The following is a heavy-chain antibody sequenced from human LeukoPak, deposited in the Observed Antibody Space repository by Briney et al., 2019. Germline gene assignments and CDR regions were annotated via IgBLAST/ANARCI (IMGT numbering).Heavy chain of an antibody. V-gene: IGHV4-4*07. Sequence: SETLSLTCTDSGGSISSYYWSWIRQPAGKGLEWIGRIYTSGSTNYNPSLKSRVTMSVDTSKNQFSLKLSSVTAADTAVYYCARERKDCSSTSCYGPWGQGTLVTVSS. CDR3: ARERKDCSSTSCYGP. D-gene: IGHD2-2*01. CDR2: IYTSGST. CDR1: GGSISSYY. J-gene: IGHJ4*02.